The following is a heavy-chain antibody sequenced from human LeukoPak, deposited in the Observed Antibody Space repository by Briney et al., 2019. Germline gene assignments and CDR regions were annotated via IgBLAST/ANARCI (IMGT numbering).Heavy chain of an antibody. CDR1: GGTFSSYA. CDR2: IIPIFGTA. Sequence: ASVKVSCKASGGTFSSYAISWVRQAPGQGLEWMGGIIPIFGTANYAQKFQGRVTITADESTSTAYMELSSLRSEDTAVYYCARSPTNFDWLPGYFDYWGQGTLVTVSS. CDR3: ARSPTNFDWLPGYFDY. D-gene: IGHD3-9*01. V-gene: IGHV1-69*13. J-gene: IGHJ4*02.